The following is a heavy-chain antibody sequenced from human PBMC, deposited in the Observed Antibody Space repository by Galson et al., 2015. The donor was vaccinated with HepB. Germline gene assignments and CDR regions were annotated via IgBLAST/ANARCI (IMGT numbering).Heavy chain of an antibody. J-gene: IGHJ4*02. Sequence: SVKVSCKASGYSFTSKGISWVRQAPGQGLEWMGWISTNSGDTNYAQKFQGRVTMTTDTSTSTAYMELSSLRSEDAAVYYCARTISPEAEVLGWYYFDYWGQGTLVTVSS. CDR1: GYSFTSKG. CDR3: ARTISPEAEVLGWYYFDY. V-gene: IGHV1-18*01. D-gene: IGHD3-3*01. CDR2: ISTNSGDT.